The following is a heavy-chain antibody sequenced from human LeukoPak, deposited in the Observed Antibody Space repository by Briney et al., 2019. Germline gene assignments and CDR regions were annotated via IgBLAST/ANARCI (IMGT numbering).Heavy chain of an antibody. CDR1: GFTFSSYG. V-gene: IGHV3-30*18. J-gene: IGHJ6*02. Sequence: GRSLRLSCAASGFTFSSYGMHWVRQAPGKGLEWVAVISYDGSNKYYADSVKGRFTISRDNSKNTLYLRMNSLRAEDTAVYYCAKDPYYYDSSGRPSGQYYYGMDVWGQGTTVTVSS. CDR3: AKDPYYYDSSGRPSGQYYYGMDV. CDR2: ISYDGSNK. D-gene: IGHD3-22*01.